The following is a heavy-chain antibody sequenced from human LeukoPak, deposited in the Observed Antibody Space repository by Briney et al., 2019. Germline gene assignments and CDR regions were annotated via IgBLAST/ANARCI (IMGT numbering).Heavy chain of an antibody. V-gene: IGHV4-39*01. CDR2: IFYSGST. CDR3: ARQHPIYDSSGYDDY. Sequence: KPSETLSLTCTVSGGSISRSSYYWGWIRQPPGKGLEWIGSIFYSGSTYYNPSLKSRVTISVDTSKNQFSLKLSSVTAADTAVYYCARQHPIYDSSGYDDYWGQGPLVTVSS. D-gene: IGHD3-22*01. CDR1: GGSISRSSYY. J-gene: IGHJ4*02.